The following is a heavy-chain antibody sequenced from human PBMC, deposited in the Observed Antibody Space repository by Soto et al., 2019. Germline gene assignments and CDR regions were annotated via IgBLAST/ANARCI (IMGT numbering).Heavy chain of an antibody. J-gene: IGHJ4*02. CDR1: GFIFSSYS. Sequence: EVQLVESGGGLVKPGGSLRLSCAASGFIFSSYSMNWVRQAPGKGLEWVSSISSSSSYIYYADSVKGRFTISRDNAKNSLYLQMNSLRAEDTAVYYCARVVGHCSGGSCSGYWGQGTLVTVSS. CDR3: ARVVGHCSGGSCSGY. V-gene: IGHV3-21*01. D-gene: IGHD2-15*01. CDR2: ISSSSSYI.